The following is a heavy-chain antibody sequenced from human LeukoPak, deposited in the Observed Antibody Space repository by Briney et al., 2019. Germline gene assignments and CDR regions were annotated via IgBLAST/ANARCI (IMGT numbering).Heavy chain of an antibody. V-gene: IGHV3-66*02. CDR1: GFTVSSNY. J-gene: IGHJ4*02. Sequence: GGSLRPSCAASGFTVSSNYMSWVRQAPGKGLEWVSVIYSGGSTYYADSGKGRFTISRDNSKNTLYLQMNSLRAETTVRYYCVREEPVDGITGTTNYWGQGTLVTASS. CDR3: VREEPVDGITGTTNY. D-gene: IGHD1/OR15-1a*01. CDR2: IYSGGST.